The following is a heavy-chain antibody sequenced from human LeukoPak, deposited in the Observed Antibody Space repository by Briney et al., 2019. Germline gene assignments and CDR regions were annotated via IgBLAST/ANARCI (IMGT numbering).Heavy chain of an antibody. J-gene: IGHJ4*02. CDR2: IYYSGSA. Sequence: PSETLSLTCTVSGGSISSHYWSWIRQPPGKGLEWSGYIYYSGSANYNPSLKSRVIISLDTSKNQFSLMLSSVTAADTAVFYCARVSHSSGYHLFDFWGQRTLVTVSS. D-gene: IGHD3-22*01. V-gene: IGHV4-59*11. CDR1: GGSISSHY. CDR3: ARVSHSSGYHLFDF.